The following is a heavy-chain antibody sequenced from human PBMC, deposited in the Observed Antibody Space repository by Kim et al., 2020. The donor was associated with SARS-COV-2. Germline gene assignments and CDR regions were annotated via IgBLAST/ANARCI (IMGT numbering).Heavy chain of an antibody. D-gene: IGHD2-2*01. CDR1: GGSISSGGYY. Sequence: SETLSLTCTVSGGSISSGGYYWSWIRQHPGKGLEWIGYIYYSGSTYYNPYLKSRVTISVDTSKNQFSLKLSSVTAADTAVYYCAAIVVVPAVLGYGMDVWGQGTTVTVSS. V-gene: IGHV4-31*03. CDR2: IYYSGST. CDR3: AAIVVVPAVLGYGMDV. J-gene: IGHJ6*02.